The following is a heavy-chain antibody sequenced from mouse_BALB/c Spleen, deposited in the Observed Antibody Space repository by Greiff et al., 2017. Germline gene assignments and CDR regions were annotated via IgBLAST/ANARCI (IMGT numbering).Heavy chain of an antibody. V-gene: IGHV14-4*02. CDR1: GFNIKDYY. CDR3: NAGGTLYAMDY. J-gene: IGHJ4*01. Sequence: EVKLVESGAELVRSGASVKLSCTASGFNIKDYYMHWVKQRPEQGLEWIGWIDPENGDTEYAPKFQGKATMTADTSSNTAYLQLSSLTSEDTAVYYCNAGGTLYAMDYWGQGTSVTVSS. CDR2: IDPENGDT. D-gene: IGHD4-1*01.